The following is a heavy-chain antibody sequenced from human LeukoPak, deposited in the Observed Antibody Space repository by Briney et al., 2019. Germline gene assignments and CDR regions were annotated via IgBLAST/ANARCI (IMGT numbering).Heavy chain of an antibody. CDR1: GGTFSSYA. CDR2: ISAYNGNT. CDR3: ARASEGYDSSAGAFDI. V-gene: IGHV1-18*01. J-gene: IGHJ3*02. Sequence: ASVKVSCKAPGGTFSSYAISWVRQAPGQGLEWMGWISAYNGNTNYAQKLQGRVTMTTDTSTSTAYMELRSLRSDDTAVYYCARASEGYDSSAGAFDIWGQGTMVTVSS. D-gene: IGHD3-22*01.